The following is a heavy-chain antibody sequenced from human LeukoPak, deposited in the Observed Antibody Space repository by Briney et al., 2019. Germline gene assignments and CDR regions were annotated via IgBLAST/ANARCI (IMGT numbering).Heavy chain of an antibody. D-gene: IGHD5-24*01. CDR3: ARDNSVRDGAWWFYP. CDR2: ISPTGGST. J-gene: IGHJ5*02. Sequence: ASVKVSCKAFGYTFTNNWMHWVRQAPGQGPEWMGLISPTGGSTAYAQKFQGRVTLTRDMSTSTDYLELSSLRSEDTAVYYCARDNSVRDGAWWFYPWGQGTLVTVSS. V-gene: IGHV1-46*01. CDR1: GYTFTNNW.